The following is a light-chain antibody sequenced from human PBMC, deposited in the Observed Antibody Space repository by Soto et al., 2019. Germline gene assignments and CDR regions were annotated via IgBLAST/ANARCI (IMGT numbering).Light chain of an antibody. CDR2: GAS. CDR1: QSVSSN. V-gene: IGKV3-15*01. Sequence: EIVMTQSPATLSVSPGESATLSCRASQSVSSNLAWYQQKPGQAPRLLIYGASTRATGIAARFSGNGSGTEFTLTISSLQSEDFAVYYCQQYSDWFTFGQGTKL. J-gene: IGKJ2*01. CDR3: QQYSDWFT.